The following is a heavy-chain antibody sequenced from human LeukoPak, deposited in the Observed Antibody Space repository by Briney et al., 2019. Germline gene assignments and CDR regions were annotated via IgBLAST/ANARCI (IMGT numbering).Heavy chain of an antibody. CDR2: VGYDGSNK. D-gene: IGHD5-18*01. CDR3: AKDLGYSYGYVDY. CDR1: GFTFSSFG. V-gene: IGHV3-30*02. Sequence: GGSLRLSCAASGFTFSSFGMHWVCQAPGKGLEWVALVGYDGSNKYYADSGKGRFTISRDNSKNTLYLQVNSLRAEDTAMYYCAKDLGYSYGYVDYWGQGALVTVSS. J-gene: IGHJ4*02.